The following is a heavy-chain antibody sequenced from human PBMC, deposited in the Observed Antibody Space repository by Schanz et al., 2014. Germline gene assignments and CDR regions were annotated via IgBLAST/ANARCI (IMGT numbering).Heavy chain of an antibody. Sequence: QVQLVQSGAEVKKPGASVKVSCKASGYTFSSYGITWVRQAPGQGLEWMGWINGYNGHTLYAQKFQGRVTMTTDTATSTSYMERTSLRLDDTAVYYGARDFSAYVGNYFDDWGQGTLVTVSS. CDR2: INGYNGHT. CDR3: ARDFSAYVGNYFDD. V-gene: IGHV1-18*01. D-gene: IGHD5-12*01. J-gene: IGHJ4*02. CDR1: GYTFSSYG.